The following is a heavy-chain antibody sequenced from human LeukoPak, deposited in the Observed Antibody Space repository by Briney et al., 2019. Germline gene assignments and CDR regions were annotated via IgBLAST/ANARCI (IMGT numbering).Heavy chain of an antibody. V-gene: IGHV1-46*01. CDR3: ATPSHCSSTSCYEDDAFDI. CDR2: INPSGGST. Sequence: GASVKVSCKASGYTFTSYYMHWVRQAPGQGLEWMGIINPSGGSTSYAQKFQGRVTMTRDMSTSTVYMELSSLRSEDTAVYYCATPSHCSSTSCYEDDAFDIWGQGTMVAVSS. J-gene: IGHJ3*02. D-gene: IGHD2-2*01. CDR1: GYTFTSYY.